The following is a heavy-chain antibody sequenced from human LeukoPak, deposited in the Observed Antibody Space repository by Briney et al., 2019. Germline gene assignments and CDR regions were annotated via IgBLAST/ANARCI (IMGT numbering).Heavy chain of an antibody. V-gene: IGHV3-21*01. CDR2: ISSSSSYI. CDR3: ARDLTVTAIRFDY. CDR1: GFTFSSYS. Sequence: GGSLRPSCAASGFTFSSYSMNWVREAPGKGLEWVSSISSSSSYIYYADSVKGRFTISRDNAKNSLYLQMNSLRAEDTAVYYCARDLTVTAIRFDYWGQGTLVTVSS. J-gene: IGHJ4*02. D-gene: IGHD2-21*02.